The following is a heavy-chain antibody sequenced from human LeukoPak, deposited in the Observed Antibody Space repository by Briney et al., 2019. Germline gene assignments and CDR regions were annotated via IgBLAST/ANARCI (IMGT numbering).Heavy chain of an antibody. CDR2: INSDGSST. J-gene: IGHJ4*02. CDR1: GITFSSYW. D-gene: IGHD3-22*01. Sequence: GGSLRLSCAASGITFSSYWMHWVRQAPGKGLVWVSRINSDGSSTSYADSVKGRFTISRDNAKNTLYLQMNSLRAEDAAVYYCARANTYYYDSSGYLPFDYWGQGTLVTVSS. V-gene: IGHV3-74*01. CDR3: ARANTYYYDSSGYLPFDY.